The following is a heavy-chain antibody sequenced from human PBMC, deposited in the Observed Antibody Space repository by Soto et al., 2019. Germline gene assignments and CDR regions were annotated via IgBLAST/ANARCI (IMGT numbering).Heavy chain of an antibody. V-gene: IGHV1-3*01. CDR3: ARVSGIAVAEV. J-gene: IGHJ4*02. Sequence: QVQLVQSGAEVKKPGASVKVSCKASGYTFTSYGMHWVRQAPGQRLEWVGWINAGNGNTKYSQKFQGRVTINRDTSASTAYMELSSLRSEDTAVYYCARVSGIAVAEVWGQGTLVTVSS. CDR1: GYTFTSYG. CDR2: INAGNGNT. D-gene: IGHD6-19*01.